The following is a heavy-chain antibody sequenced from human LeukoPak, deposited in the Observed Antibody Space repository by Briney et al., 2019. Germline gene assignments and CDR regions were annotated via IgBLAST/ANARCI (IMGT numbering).Heavy chain of an antibody. J-gene: IGHJ4*02. Sequence: ASVKVSCKASGYSFTAFYINWVRQAPGQGLEWMGWIHPRSGDTRYAQKFHGRVTMARDTSISTVYMDLSSLGSDETAVYYCARDGEYGTGSYYSGSFDYWGQGILVTVSS. D-gene: IGHD3-10*01. CDR1: GYSFTAFY. V-gene: IGHV1-2*02. CDR3: ARDGEYGTGSYYSGSFDY. CDR2: IHPRSGDT.